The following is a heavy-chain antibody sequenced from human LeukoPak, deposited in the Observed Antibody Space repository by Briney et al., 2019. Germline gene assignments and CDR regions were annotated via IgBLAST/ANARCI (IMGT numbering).Heavy chain of an antibody. D-gene: IGHD3-9*01. Sequence: ASVKVSCKASGYTFTGYYMHWVRQAPGQGLEWMGWINPNSGGTNYAQKFQGRVTMTRDTSINTAYMELSRLRSDDTAVYYCARDAEPLRYFDWLPPRSNWFDPWGQGTLVTVSS. CDR3: ARDAEPLRYFDWLPPRSNWFDP. J-gene: IGHJ5*02. CDR2: INPNSGGT. V-gene: IGHV1-2*02. CDR1: GYTFTGYY.